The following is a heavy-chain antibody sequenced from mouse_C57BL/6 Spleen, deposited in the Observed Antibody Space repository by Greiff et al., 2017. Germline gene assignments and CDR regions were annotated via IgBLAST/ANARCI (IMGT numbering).Heavy chain of an antibody. CDR2: ISSGGDYI. CDR3: TRDRGNLLWSDYYAMDY. Sequence: EVMLVESGEGLVKPGGSLKLSCAASGFTFSSYAMSWVRQTPEKRLEWVAYISSGGDYIYYADTVKGRFPISRANARNTLYLQMSSLKSEDTAMYYCTRDRGNLLWSDYYAMDYWGQGTSVTVSS. V-gene: IGHV5-9-1*02. CDR1: GFTFSSYA. J-gene: IGHJ4*01. D-gene: IGHD2-1*01.